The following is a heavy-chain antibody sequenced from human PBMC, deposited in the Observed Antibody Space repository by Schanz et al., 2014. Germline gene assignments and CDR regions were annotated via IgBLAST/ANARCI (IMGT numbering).Heavy chain of an antibody. CDR1: GFGFDDYA. D-gene: IGHD6-19*01. CDR3: AKDHPSSGSAAFDV. V-gene: IGHV3-20*04. J-gene: IGHJ4*02. Sequence: EVQLVESGGGVVRPGGSLRLSCAASGFGFDDYAMSWVRQAPGKGLEWVSGITRQGTTYYADFVKGRFSISRDLSSNTLDLQMNSLTADDSAIYYCAKDHPSSGSAAFDVWGQGTQVTVSS. CDR2: ITRQGTT.